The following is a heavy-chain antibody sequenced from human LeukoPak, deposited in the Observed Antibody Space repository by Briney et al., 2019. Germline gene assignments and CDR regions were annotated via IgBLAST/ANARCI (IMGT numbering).Heavy chain of an antibody. V-gene: IGHV3-48*03. CDR3: AREEGYGGNSFDY. D-gene: IGHD4-23*01. Sequence: GGSLRLSCAASGFTFSSYEMNWVRQAPGKGLEWVSYISTSGSSIYYADSVRGRFTISRDNAKKSMYLQMNSLRATDTAVYYCAREEGYGGNSFDYWGQGPLVTVSS. CDR2: ISTSGSSI. J-gene: IGHJ4*02. CDR1: GFTFSSYE.